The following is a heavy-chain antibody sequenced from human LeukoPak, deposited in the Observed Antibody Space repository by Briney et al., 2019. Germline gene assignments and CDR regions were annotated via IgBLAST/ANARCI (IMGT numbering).Heavy chain of an antibody. CDR2: IYHSGST. CDR3: ARSGSLELDY. J-gene: IGHJ4*02. V-gene: IGHV4-38-2*02. D-gene: IGHD1-26*01. Sequence: ASETLSLTCTVSGYSISSGYYWGWIRQPPGKGLEWIGSIYHSGSTYYNPSLKSRVTISVDTSKYQFSLKLSSVTAADTAVYYCARSGSLELDYWGQGTLVTVSS. CDR1: GYSISSGYY.